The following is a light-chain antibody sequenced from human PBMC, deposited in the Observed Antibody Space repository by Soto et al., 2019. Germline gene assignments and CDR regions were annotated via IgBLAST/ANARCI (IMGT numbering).Light chain of an antibody. J-gene: IGLJ1*01. CDR1: SSDIGGFYY. CDR2: QVS. Sequence: QSVLTQPASVSGSSGQSITISCTGTSSDIGGFYYVSWYQHHPGKDPKLMIYQVSNRPSGVSNRFSGSKSGNTASLTISGLQAEDEADYFCSSYSSSSTFYVFGDGTKVTVL. V-gene: IGLV2-14*01. CDR3: SSYSSSSTFYV.